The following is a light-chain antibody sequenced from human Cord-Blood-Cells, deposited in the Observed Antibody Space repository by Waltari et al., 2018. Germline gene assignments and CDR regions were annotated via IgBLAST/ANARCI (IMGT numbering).Light chain of an antibody. V-gene: IGLV1-47*01. CDR3: AAWDDSLSGWV. CDR1: SSNIGSNH. Sequence: QSVLTQPPSASGTPGQRVTISCSGSSSNIGSNHVSWYQQLPGTAPKLPIYRNNQRPSGVPARFSGSKSGTSASLAISGLRSEDEADYYCAAWDDSLSGWVFGGGTKLTVL. J-gene: IGLJ3*02. CDR2: RNN.